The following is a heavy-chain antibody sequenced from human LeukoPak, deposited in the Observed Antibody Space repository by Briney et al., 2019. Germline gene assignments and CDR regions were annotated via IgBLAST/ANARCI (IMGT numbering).Heavy chain of an antibody. CDR1: GESFSDYY. Sequence: PSETLSLTCAVYGESFSDYYWSWIRQPPGKGLEWIGEINHSGSTNYSPSLKSRVTISVDTSKNQFSLKLSSVIAADTAVYYCARGTKGPGAGFDWLRRGGFEYWGQGTLVTVSS. D-gene: IGHD3-9*01. CDR2: INHSGST. CDR3: ARGTKGPGAGFDWLRRGGFEY. V-gene: IGHV4-34*01. J-gene: IGHJ4*02.